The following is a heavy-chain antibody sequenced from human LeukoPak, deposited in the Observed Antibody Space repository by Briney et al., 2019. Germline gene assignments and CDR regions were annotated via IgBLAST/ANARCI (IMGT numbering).Heavy chain of an antibody. CDR2: ISSSSSYI. D-gene: IGHD3-22*01. CDR1: GFTFSSYS. Sequence: GGSLRLSCAASGFTFSSYSMNWVRQAPGKGLEWVSSISSSSSYIYYADSVKGRFTISRDNAKNSLYLQMNSLRAEDTAVYYCARGAAYYDTRERWFDPWGQGTLVTVSS. J-gene: IGHJ5*02. CDR3: ARGAAYYDTRERWFDP. V-gene: IGHV3-21*01.